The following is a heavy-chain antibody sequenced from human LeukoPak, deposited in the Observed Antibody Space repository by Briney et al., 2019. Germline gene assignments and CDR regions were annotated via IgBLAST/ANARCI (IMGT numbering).Heavy chain of an antibody. D-gene: IGHD3-9*01. CDR1: GGSISSSFYY. V-gene: IGHV4-39*01. J-gene: IGHJ4*02. Sequence: SETLSLTCIVSGGSISSSFYYWGWIRQPPGKGLEWIGTVSYSGKADYNPSLKSRVTISVDTSKKQVSLNLSSVTAADMAVYYCARHHGHYDILTNDCWGQGTLVTVSS. CDR2: VSYSGKA. CDR3: ARHHGHYDILTNDC.